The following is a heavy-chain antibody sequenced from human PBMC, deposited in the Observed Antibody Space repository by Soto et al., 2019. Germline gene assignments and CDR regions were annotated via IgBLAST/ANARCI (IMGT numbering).Heavy chain of an antibody. CDR2: IYYSGST. D-gene: IGHD3-9*01. J-gene: IGHJ4*02. Sequence: SETLSLTCTVSGGSISSYYRSWIRQPPGKGLEWIGYIYYSGSTNYNPSLKSRVTISVDTSKNQFSLKLSSVTAADTAVYYCAREEHAGDYDILTGKGDYYFDYWGQGTLVTVSS. CDR3: AREEHAGDYDILTGKGDYYFDY. V-gene: IGHV4-59*01. CDR1: GGSISSYY.